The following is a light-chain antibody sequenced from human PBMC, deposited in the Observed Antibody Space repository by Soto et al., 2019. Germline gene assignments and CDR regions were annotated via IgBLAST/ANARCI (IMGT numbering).Light chain of an antibody. V-gene: IGLV2-14*01. CDR1: SSDVGGYNY. CDR3: SSYTSSSTLGVV. Sequence: QSALTQPASVSGSPGQSITISCTGTSSDVGGYNYVSWYQQHPGKAPKLMIYDVSNRPSGVSNRFSGSKSGNTASLTISGLQAEDEAVYYCSSYTSSSTLGVVFGGGPTVTVL. J-gene: IGLJ2*01. CDR2: DVS.